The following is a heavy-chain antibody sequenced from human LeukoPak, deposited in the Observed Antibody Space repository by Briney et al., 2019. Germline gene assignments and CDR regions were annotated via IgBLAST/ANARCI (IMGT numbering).Heavy chain of an antibody. CDR3: ATYAWGNPAS. V-gene: IGHV3-15*01. Sequence: GGSLRLSCAASGFTFSNVWMTWVRQAPGKGLEWIGRIQRKTGCGTTDYAAPVKGRFTISRDDSNNTLYLQMNSLRTEDTAVFYCATYAWGNPASWGQGTLVTVSS. CDR2: IQRKTGCGTT. D-gene: IGHD3-16*01. J-gene: IGHJ4*02. CDR1: GFTFSNVW.